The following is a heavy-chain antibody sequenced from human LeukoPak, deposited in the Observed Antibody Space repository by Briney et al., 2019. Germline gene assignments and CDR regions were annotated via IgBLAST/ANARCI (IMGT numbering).Heavy chain of an antibody. CDR1: GGSFSGYY. D-gene: IGHD2-2*01. CDR2: INHSGST. CDR3: ARASPSRYCSSTSCYGYSYGSHGSPLDY. Sequence: SETLSLTCAVYGGSFSGYYWSWIRQPPGKGLERIGEINHSGSTNYNPSLKSRVTISVDTSKNQFSLKLSSVTAADTAVYYCARASPSRYCSSTSCYGYSYGSHGSPLDYWGQGTLVTVSS. V-gene: IGHV4-34*01. J-gene: IGHJ4*02.